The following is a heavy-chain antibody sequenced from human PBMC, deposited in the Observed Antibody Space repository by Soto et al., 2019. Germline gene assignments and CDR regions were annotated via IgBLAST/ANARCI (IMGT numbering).Heavy chain of an antibody. V-gene: IGHV4-34*01. Sequence: PSETLSLTCAVDGGSFSGYYWSWIRQPPGKGLEWIGEINHSGSTNYNPSLKSRVTISVDTSKNQFSLKLSSVTAADTAVYYCARPVNYYYYYMDVWGKGTMVTVSS. CDR3: ARPVNYYYYYMDV. CDR1: GGSFSGYY. J-gene: IGHJ6*03. CDR2: INHSGST.